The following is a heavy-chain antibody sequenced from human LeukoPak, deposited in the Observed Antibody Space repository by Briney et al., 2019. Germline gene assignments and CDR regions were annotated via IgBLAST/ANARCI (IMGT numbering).Heavy chain of an antibody. CDR2: IIPILGIA. V-gene: IGHV1-69*04. Sequence: GASVKVSCKASGGTFSSYAISWVRQAPGQGLEWMGRIIPILGIANYAQKFQGRVTITADKSTSTAYMELSSLRSEDTAVYYCATVDTAMVNPLYYFDYWGQGTLVTVSS. J-gene: IGHJ4*02. D-gene: IGHD5-18*01. CDR3: ATVDTAMVNPLYYFDY. CDR1: GGTFSSYA.